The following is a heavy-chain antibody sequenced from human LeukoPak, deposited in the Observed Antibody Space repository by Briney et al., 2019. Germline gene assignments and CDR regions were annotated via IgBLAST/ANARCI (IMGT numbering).Heavy chain of an antibody. D-gene: IGHD6-13*01. V-gene: IGHV4-39*07. Sequence: SETLSLTCTVSGGSISSSSYYWGWIRQPPGKGLEWIGSIYYSGSTYYNPSLKSRVTISVDTSKNQFSLKLSSVTAADTAVYYCARGYPRSAAAGPVWELFGYYYYYMDVWGKGTTVTISS. CDR2: IYYSGST. J-gene: IGHJ6*03. CDR1: GGSISSSSYY. CDR3: ARGYPRSAAAGPVWELFGYYYYYMDV.